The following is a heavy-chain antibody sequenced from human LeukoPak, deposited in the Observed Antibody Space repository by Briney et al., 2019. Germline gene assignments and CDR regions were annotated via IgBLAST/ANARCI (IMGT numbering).Heavy chain of an antibody. CDR1: GGSISSNYW. CDR2: IYHSGTT. CDR3: ARSCSDGGCYGFDY. J-gene: IGHJ4*02. Sequence: SETLSLTCAVAGGSISSNYWWSWVRQPPGRGLEWIGEIYHSGTTNYNPSLKSRVTISVDKSKNQFSLKVNSVTAADTAVYYCARSCSDGGCYGFDYWGQGTLVTVSS. D-gene: IGHD2-15*01. V-gene: IGHV4-4*02.